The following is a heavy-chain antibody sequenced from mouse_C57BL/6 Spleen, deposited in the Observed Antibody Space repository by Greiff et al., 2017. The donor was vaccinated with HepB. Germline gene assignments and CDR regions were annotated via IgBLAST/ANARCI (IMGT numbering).Heavy chain of an antibody. J-gene: IGHJ3*01. CDR1: GYTFTDYN. D-gene: IGHD2-2*01. V-gene: IGHV1-22*01. CDR3: ARFPLYGYDAWFAY. Sequence: EVKLQESGPELVKPGASVKMSCKASGYTFTDYNMHWVKQSHGKSLEWIGYINPNNGGTSYNQKFKGKATLTVNKSSSTAYMELRSLTSEDSAVYYCARFPLYGYDAWFAYWGQGTLVTVSA. CDR2: INPNNGGT.